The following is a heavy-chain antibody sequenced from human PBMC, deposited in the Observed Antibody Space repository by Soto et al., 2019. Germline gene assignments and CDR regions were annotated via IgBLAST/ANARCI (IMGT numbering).Heavy chain of an antibody. V-gene: IGHV4-39*01. CDR2: IYYSGST. CDR1: GGSISSSSYY. CDR3: ARQGSIVLVASAFDI. D-gene: IGHD2-2*01. J-gene: IGHJ3*02. Sequence: SETLSLTCTVSGGSISSSSYYWGWIRQPPGKGLEWIGSIYYSGSTYYNPSLKSRVTISVDTSKNQFSLKLSSVTAADTAVYYCARQGSIVLVASAFDIWGQGTMVTVSS.